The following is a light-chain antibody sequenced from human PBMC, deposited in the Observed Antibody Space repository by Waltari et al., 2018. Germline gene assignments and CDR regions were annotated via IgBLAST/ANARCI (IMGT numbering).Light chain of an antibody. Sequence: QSALTQPPSATGSPGQPVTISCTGTGSDVGDFNLVSWYQQRPGKAPKLLMFELNKRPSGVSSRFSGSKSANAASLTISGLQAEDEGDYYCGSYTVTNNLYVFGTGTKVTVL. J-gene: IGLJ1*01. CDR3: GSYTVTNNLYV. CDR1: GSDVGDFNL. V-gene: IGLV2-8*01. CDR2: ELN.